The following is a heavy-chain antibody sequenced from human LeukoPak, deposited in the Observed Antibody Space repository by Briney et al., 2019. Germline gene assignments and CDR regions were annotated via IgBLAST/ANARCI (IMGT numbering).Heavy chain of an antibody. D-gene: IGHD3-22*01. J-gene: IGHJ5*02. Sequence: ASVKVSCKASGYGFTTYAMNWVRQAPGQGLVWMGWINTNTGNPTYAQGFTGRFVFSLDTSVSTAYLQISSLKAEDTAVYYCARELLITRTWFDPWGQGTLVTVSS. CDR3: ARELLITRTWFDP. CDR2: INTNTGNP. V-gene: IGHV7-4-1*02. CDR1: GYGFTTYA.